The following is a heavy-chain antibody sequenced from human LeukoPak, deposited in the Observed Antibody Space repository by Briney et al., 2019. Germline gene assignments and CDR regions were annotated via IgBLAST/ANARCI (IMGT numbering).Heavy chain of an antibody. Sequence: ASVKVSCKASGYTFTSYYMHWVRQAPGQGLEWMGGIIPIFGTANYAQKFQGRVTITADESTSTAYMELSSLRSEDTAVYYCARDHVVGLAPFDPWGQGTLVTVSS. D-gene: IGHD2-15*01. V-gene: IGHV1-69*13. J-gene: IGHJ5*02. CDR1: GYTFTSYY. CDR3: ARDHVVGLAPFDP. CDR2: IIPIFGTA.